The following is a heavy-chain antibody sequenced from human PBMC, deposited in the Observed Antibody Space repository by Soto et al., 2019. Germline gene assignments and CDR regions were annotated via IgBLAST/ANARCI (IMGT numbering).Heavy chain of an antibody. V-gene: IGHV4-34*01. J-gene: IGHJ4*02. D-gene: IGHD3-3*01. CDR2: NNHSGST. CDR1: GGSFSGYY. Sequence: ETLSLTCAVYGGSFSGYYWSWIRQPPGKGLEWNGENNHSGSTNYNPSLKSRVTISVDTSKNQFSLKLSSVTAADTAVYYCARGHNDFWSGYLDYFDYWGQGTLVTVSS. CDR3: ARGHNDFWSGYLDYFDY.